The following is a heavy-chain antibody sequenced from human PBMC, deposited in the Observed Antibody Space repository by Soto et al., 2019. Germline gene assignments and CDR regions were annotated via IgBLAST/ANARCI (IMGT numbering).Heavy chain of an antibody. V-gene: IGHV3-7*01. J-gene: IGHJ4*02. Sequence: GGSLRLSCAAPGLTIGATWMSWVRQAPGKGLEWVANIKQVGSVQYSVGSVKGRFPISRNSAKNSPSLQMDNLRGEDTAVYYCLSAVVVVVPDGIDVWGQGALVTVSS. CDR1: GLTIGATW. D-gene: IGHD3-22*01. CDR2: IKQVGSVQ. CDR3: LSAVVVVVPDGIDV.